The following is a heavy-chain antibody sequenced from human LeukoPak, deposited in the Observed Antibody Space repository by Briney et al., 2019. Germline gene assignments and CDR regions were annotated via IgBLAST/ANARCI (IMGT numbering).Heavy chain of an antibody. V-gene: IGHV1-3*01. Sequence: ASVKVSCKASGYTFTSYAMHWVRQAPGQRLEWMGWINAGNGNTKYSQKFQGRVIITRDTSASTAYMELSSLRPEDTAVYYCAREDSAPSYGMDVWGQGTTVTVSS. J-gene: IGHJ6*02. CDR3: AREDSAPSYGMDV. CDR2: INAGNGNT. D-gene: IGHD3-10*01. CDR1: GYTFTSYA.